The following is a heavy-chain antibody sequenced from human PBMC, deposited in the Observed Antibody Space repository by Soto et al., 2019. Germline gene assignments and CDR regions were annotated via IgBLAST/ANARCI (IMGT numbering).Heavy chain of an antibody. Sequence: QVQLVESGGGVVQPGRSLRLSCVASGFTFSSYGMHWVRQAPGKGLEWVAVIAYDGSNKYYADSVKGRFTISRDNSKNTRYRQMNSLSAEDTAVYYCAKDTCISTSCYRLYNWFDPWGQGTLVTVSS. CDR2: IAYDGSNK. CDR3: AKDTCISTSCYRLYNWFDP. D-gene: IGHD2-2*01. V-gene: IGHV3-30*18. J-gene: IGHJ5*02. CDR1: GFTFSSYG.